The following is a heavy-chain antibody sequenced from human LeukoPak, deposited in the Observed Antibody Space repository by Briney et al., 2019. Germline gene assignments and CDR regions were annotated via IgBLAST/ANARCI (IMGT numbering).Heavy chain of an antibody. V-gene: IGHV3-11*01. Sequence: KAGGSLTLSCAASGFTFSDYYMSWIRQAPGKGLEWVSYISSSGSTIYYADPVKGRFTISRDNAKNSLYLQMTSLRAEDTAVYYCARDEDSWFNYWGQGTLVTVSS. CDR1: GFTFSDYY. D-gene: IGHD6-6*01. J-gene: IGHJ4*02. CDR2: ISSSGSTI. CDR3: ARDEDSWFNY.